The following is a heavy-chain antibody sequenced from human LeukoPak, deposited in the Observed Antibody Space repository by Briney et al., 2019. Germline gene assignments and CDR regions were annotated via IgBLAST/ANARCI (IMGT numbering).Heavy chain of an antibody. CDR2: ISAYNGNT. D-gene: IGHD1-26*01. Sequence: ASVKVSCKASGYTFTSYGISWVRQAPGQGLEWMGWISAYNGNTNYAQKLQGRVTMTTDTSTSTAYMELRSLRSDDTAVYNCARKGAATSGLDYYYMDVWGKGTTVTVSS. J-gene: IGHJ6*03. CDR3: ARKGAATSGLDYYYMDV. V-gene: IGHV1-18*01. CDR1: GYTFTSYG.